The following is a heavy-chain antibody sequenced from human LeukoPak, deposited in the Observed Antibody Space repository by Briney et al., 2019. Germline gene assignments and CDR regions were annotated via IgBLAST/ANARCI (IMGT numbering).Heavy chain of an antibody. CDR2: INPNSGGT. CDR1: GYTFTGYY. Sequence: ASVKVSCKASGYTFTGYYMHWVRQAPGQGLEWMGWINPNSGGTNYAQKFQGRVTMTRDTSISTAYMELSRLRSDDTAVYYCAREVIITFGGVTHYYYYYMDVWGKGTTVTVSS. J-gene: IGHJ6*03. V-gene: IGHV1-2*02. D-gene: IGHD3-16*01. CDR3: AREVIITFGGVTHYYYYYMDV.